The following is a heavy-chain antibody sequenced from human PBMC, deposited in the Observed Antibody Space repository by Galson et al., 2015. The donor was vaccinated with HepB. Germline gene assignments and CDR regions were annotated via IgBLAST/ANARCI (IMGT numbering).Heavy chain of an antibody. J-gene: IGHJ4*02. CDR2: INTDTGNP. CDR1: GYIFSNYG. V-gene: IGHV7-4-1*01. CDR3: ARGGHCPGGGCYTLAVAGFLFDS. D-gene: IGHD2-15*01. Sequence: VKVSCKASGYIFSNYGISWIRQAPGQGLEWMGWINTDTGNPAYAKGFTGRFVFSLDTSVNTTYLQIRSLKAEDTGVYFCARGGHCPGGGCYTLAVAGFLFDSRGQGTLVTVSS.